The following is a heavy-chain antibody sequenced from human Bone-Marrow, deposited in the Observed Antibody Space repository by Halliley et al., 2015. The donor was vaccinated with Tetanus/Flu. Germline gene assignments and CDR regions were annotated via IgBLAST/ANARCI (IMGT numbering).Heavy chain of an antibody. Sequence: EWMGWIAPNSGDTKYAQNFQGRVTMTRDTSITTVYMELSRLRFDDTAVYYCATESSGHYDAFDMWGQGTMVTVSS. CDR3: ATESSGHYDAFDM. D-gene: IGHD3-22*01. J-gene: IGHJ3*02. V-gene: IGHV1-2*02. CDR2: IAPNSGDT.